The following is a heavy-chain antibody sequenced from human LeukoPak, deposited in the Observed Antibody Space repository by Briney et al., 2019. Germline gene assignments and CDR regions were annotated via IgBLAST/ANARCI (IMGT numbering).Heavy chain of an antibody. CDR1: GFTFSAYS. CDR3: ARWHQLALDY. Sequence: GGSLRLSCAASGFTFSAYSMNWVRQAPGKGLEWVSSISSSGSYIYYADSVKGRFIISRDNAKNSLYLHMYSLRAEDTAVYYCARWHQLALDYWGQGTLVTVSS. D-gene: IGHD6-13*01. V-gene: IGHV3-21*01. J-gene: IGHJ4*02. CDR2: ISSSGSYI.